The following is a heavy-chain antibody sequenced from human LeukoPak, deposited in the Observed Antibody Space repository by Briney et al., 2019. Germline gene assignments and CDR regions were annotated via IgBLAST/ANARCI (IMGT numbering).Heavy chain of an antibody. CDR3: ARLNRGYCYGTTCYMEPGAGH. V-gene: IGHV3-11*04. D-gene: IGHD2/OR15-2a*01. Sequence: GGSLRLSCAASEFTFSDYYMSWIRQAPGKGLEWVSYISSSGSTIYYADSVKGRFTISRDDAKNSLYLQMNSLRAEDTALYYCARLNRGYCYGTTCYMEPGAGHWGQGTLVTVSS. CDR1: EFTFSDYY. J-gene: IGHJ4*02. CDR2: ISSSGSTI.